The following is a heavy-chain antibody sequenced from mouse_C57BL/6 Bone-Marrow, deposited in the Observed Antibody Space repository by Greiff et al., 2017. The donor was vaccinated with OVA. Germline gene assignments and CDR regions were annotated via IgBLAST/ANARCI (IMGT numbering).Heavy chain of an antibody. J-gene: IGHJ3*01. D-gene: IGHD2-13*01. CDR1: GFTFSSYA. CDR3: TRDGDYATCAY. V-gene: IGHV5-9-1*02. CDR2: ISSGGDYI. Sequence: VQVVESGEGLVKPGGSLKLSCAASGFTFSSYAMSWVRQTPEKRLEWVAYISSGGDYIYYAYTVKGRVTISRDKAWNTVYLQMSSLKSEDTAMYYCTRDGDYATCAYWGQGTLVTVSA.